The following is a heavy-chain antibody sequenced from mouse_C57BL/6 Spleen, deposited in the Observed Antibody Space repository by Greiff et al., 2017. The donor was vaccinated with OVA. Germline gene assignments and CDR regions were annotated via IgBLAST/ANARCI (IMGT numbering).Heavy chain of an antibody. D-gene: IGHD2-1*01. V-gene: IGHV1-15*01. Sequence: VQLQQSGAELVRPGASVTLSCKASGYTFTDYEMHWVKQTPVHGLEWIGAIDPETGGTAYNQKFKGKAILTADKSSSTAYMELRSLTSEDSAVYYCTRRLLWSRYFEGWGTGTTVTVSS. CDR2: IDPETGGT. CDR3: TRRLLWSRYFEG. CDR1: GYTFTDYE. J-gene: IGHJ1*03.